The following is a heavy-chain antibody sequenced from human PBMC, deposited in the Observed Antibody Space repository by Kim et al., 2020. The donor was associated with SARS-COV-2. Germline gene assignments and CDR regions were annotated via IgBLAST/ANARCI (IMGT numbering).Heavy chain of an antibody. D-gene: IGHD2-15*01. CDR3: ARRVAATINWFDP. V-gene: IGHV4-39*01. CDR1: GGSISSTSYY. CDR2: IYYSGIT. Sequence: SETLSLTCTVSGGSISSTSYYWGWIRQPPGKGLEWIGSIYYSGITYYNPSLKSRVTISVDTSKNQFSLKLTSVTAADTAVYYCARRVAATINWFDPWGQGTLVTVSS. J-gene: IGHJ5*02.